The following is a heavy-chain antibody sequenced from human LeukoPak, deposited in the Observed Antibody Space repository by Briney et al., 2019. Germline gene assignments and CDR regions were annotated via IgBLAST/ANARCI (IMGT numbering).Heavy chain of an antibody. CDR2: INPSGGST. Sequence: ASVKVSCKASGYTFTSYYLDWVRQAPGQGLEWMGIINPSGGSTNYAQKFQGRVTMTRDTSTSTVYMELSSLRSEGTAVYYCARDYFVLSGYSGYDSPHYGMDVWGQGTTVTVSS. D-gene: IGHD5-12*01. V-gene: IGHV1-46*01. J-gene: IGHJ6*02. CDR1: GYTFTSYY. CDR3: ARDYFVLSGYSGYDSPHYGMDV.